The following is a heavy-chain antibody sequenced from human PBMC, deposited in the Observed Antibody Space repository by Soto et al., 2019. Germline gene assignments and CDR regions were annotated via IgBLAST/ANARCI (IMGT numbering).Heavy chain of an antibody. CDR2: IYYSGST. V-gene: IGHV4-39*01. D-gene: IGHD2-21*01. Sequence: SETLSLTCTVSGGSISSSSYYWGWIRQPPGKGLEWIGSIYYSGSTYYNPSLKSRVTISVDTSKNQFSLKLSSVTAADTAVYYCARHRHHHIFVGHYFDYWGQGTLVTVSS. J-gene: IGHJ4*02. CDR1: GGSISSSSYY. CDR3: ARHRHHHIFVGHYFDY.